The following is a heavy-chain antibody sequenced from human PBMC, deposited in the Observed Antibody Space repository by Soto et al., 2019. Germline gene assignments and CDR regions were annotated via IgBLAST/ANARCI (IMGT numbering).Heavy chain of an antibody. CDR3: ARDFYDSVGYTWFDS. D-gene: IGHD3-22*01. V-gene: IGHV4-59*01. CDR1: GDTSTSCY. Sequence: SETLSLTCTVSGDTSTSCYWGWIRQAPGKGLEWIGHIHNSGTSTHNPSLNGRVTIPIDMSKKQFSLKLTSLTSADTAVYYCARDFYDSVGYTWFDSWSQGTLVTVSS. CDR2: IHNSGTS. J-gene: IGHJ5*01.